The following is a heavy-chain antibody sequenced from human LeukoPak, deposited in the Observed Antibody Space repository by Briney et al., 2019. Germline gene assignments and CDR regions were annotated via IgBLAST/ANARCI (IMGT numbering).Heavy chain of an antibody. CDR2: IWYDGSNK. CDR1: GFTFSNYG. Sequence: GGSLRLSCAASGFTFSNYGMHWVRQAPGKGLEWVAVIWYDGSNKYYADSVKGRFTISRDNSENTLYLQMNSLRAEDTAVYYCVRVAVAGNLNNWFAPWGQGTLVTVSS. J-gene: IGHJ5*02. D-gene: IGHD6-19*01. V-gene: IGHV3-33*01. CDR3: VRVAVAGNLNNWFAP.